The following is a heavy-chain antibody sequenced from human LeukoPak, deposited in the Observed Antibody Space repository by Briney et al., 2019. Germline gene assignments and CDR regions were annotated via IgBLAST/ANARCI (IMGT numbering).Heavy chain of an antibody. CDR3: APGWLDAFDI. Sequence: GGSLRLSCAASGFTFSSYSMNWVRQAPGKGLEWVSYISSSTSTIYYADSVKGRFTISRDNAKNSLYLQMNSLRAEDAAVYYCAPGWLDAFDIWGQGTMVTVSS. CDR1: GFTFSSYS. J-gene: IGHJ3*02. D-gene: IGHD6-19*01. CDR2: ISSSTSTI. V-gene: IGHV3-48*01.